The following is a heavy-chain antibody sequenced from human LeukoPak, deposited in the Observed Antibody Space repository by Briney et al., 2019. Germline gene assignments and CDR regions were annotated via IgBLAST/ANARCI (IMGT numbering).Heavy chain of an antibody. V-gene: IGHV3-23*01. J-gene: IGHJ4*02. CDR3: AKDHSSGWPNYFDY. CDR2: ISGSGTST. D-gene: IGHD6-19*01. CDR1: GFASNSYA. Sequence: GGSLRLSCAASGFASNSYAMNWVRQAPGKGLQWVSAISGSGTSTYYADSVKGRFTISRDNSKNTLYLQMNSLRAEDTAVYYCAKDHSSGWPNYFDYWGQGTLVTVSS.